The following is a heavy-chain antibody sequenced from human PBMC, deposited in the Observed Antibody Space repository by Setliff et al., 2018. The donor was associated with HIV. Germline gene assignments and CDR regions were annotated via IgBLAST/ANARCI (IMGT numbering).Heavy chain of an antibody. D-gene: IGHD4-4*01. CDR2: INAGNGNT. V-gene: IGHV1-3*01. Sequence: GASVKVSCKASGYTFSRYAMHWVRQAPGQRLEWMGWINAGNGNTKYSQKFQGRVSIARDTSASTAYMELSSLRSEDTAVYYCAREHDYSNYRRLDSWGQGILVTVSS. CDR3: AREHDYSNYRRLDS. J-gene: IGHJ4*02. CDR1: GYTFSRYA.